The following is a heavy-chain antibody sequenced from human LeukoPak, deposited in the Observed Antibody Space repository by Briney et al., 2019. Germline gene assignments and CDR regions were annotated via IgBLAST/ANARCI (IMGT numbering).Heavy chain of an antibody. CDR3: ARDHGYCSSTSCYNAFDI. D-gene: IGHD2-2*02. V-gene: IGHV1-2*02. CDR1: GYTFTGYY. CDR2: INLNSGGT. Sequence: GASVKVSCKASGYTFTGYYMHWVRQAPGQGLEWMGWINLNSGGTNYAQKFQGRVTMTRDTSISTAYMELSRLRSDDTAVYYCARDHGYCSSTSCYNAFDIWGQGTMVTVSS. J-gene: IGHJ3*02.